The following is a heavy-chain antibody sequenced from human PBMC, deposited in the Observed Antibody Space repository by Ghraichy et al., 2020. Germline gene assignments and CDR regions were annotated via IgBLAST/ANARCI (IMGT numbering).Heavy chain of an antibody. J-gene: IGHJ4*02. CDR2: IIPILGIA. CDR1: GGTFSSYA. V-gene: IGHV1-69*04. D-gene: IGHD6-6*01. CDR3: AREYSSSPFDDY. Sequence: SVKVSCKASGGTFSSYAISWVRQAPGQGLEWMGRIIPILGIANYAQKFQGRVTITADKSTSTAYMELSSLRSEDTAVYYCAREYSSSPFDDYSGQGTLVTVSS.